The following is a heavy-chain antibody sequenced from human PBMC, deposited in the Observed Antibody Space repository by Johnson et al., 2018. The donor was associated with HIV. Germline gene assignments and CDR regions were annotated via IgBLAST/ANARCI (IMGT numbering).Heavy chain of an antibody. CDR3: ARGYYYGSGSYYNSGAFDI. CDR2: ISGSAGDT. Sequence: VQLVESGGGVVQPGRSLRLSCAASGFTFSSYAMHWVRQAPGKGLEWVSAISGSAGDTYYPGSVNGRVTISRENAKNSLYLQMNSLTAGDTAVYYCARGYYYGSGSYYNSGAFDIWGQGTMVTVSS. V-gene: IGHV3-13*01. J-gene: IGHJ3*02. D-gene: IGHD3-10*01. CDR1: GFTFSSYA.